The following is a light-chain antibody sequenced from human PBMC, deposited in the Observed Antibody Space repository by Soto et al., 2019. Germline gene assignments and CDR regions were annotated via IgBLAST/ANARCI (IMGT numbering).Light chain of an antibody. CDR3: QQYNGYSET. Sequence: DVQMTQSPSTLSASVGDRVTITCRASQGISTWVAWYQQKQGRVPKRLIYAASTLESGVPSRFRGRGSGTEFTLTISSLQPDGFATYYCQQYNGYSETFGQGTKLEIK. V-gene: IGKV1-5*03. CDR1: QGISTW. J-gene: IGKJ2*01. CDR2: AAS.